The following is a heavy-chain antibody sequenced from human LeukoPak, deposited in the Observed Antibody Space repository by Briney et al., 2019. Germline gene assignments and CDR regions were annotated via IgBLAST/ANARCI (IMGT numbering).Heavy chain of an antibody. V-gene: IGHV4-39*01. J-gene: IGHJ4*02. CDR1: GGSISSSSYY. CDR3: ARQRRRAARPRVYYFAY. Sequence: SETLSLTCTVSGGSISSSSYYWSWIRQPPGKGLEWIGEINHSGSTNYNPSLKSRVTISVDTSKNQFSLKLSSVTAADTAVYYCARQRRRAARPRVYYFAYWGQGTLVTVSS. D-gene: IGHD6-6*01. CDR2: INHSGST.